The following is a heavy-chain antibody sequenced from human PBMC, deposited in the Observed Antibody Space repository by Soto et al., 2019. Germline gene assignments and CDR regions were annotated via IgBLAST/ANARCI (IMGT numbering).Heavy chain of an antibody. J-gene: IGHJ4*02. CDR2: INHSGST. CDR1: GGPFSGYY. D-gene: IGHD4-4*01. V-gene: IGHV4-34*01. CDR3: ARFDPAYSSSFFDY. Sequence: SETLSLTCAVYGGPFSGYYWSWIRQPPGKGLEWIGEINHSGSTNYNPSLKSRVTISVDTSKNQFSLKLTSVTAADTAVYYCARFDPAYSSSFFDYWGQGTLVTVSS.